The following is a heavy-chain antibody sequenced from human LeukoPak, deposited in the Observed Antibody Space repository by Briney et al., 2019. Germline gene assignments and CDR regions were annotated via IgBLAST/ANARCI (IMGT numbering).Heavy chain of an antibody. CDR1: GGAFSGYY. D-gene: IGHD3-3*01. Sequence: PSETLSLTCAVYGGAFSGYYWSWIRQPPGKGLEWIGEINHSGSTNYNPSLKSRVTISVDTSKNQFSLKLSSVTAADTAAYYCARRDYDFWSGYSNWFDPWGQGTLVTVSS. CDR2: INHSGST. CDR3: ARRDYDFWSGYSNWFDP. V-gene: IGHV4-34*01. J-gene: IGHJ5*02.